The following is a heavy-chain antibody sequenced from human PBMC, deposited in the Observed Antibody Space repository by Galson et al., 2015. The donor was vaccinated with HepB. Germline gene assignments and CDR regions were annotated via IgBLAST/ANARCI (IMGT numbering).Heavy chain of an antibody. V-gene: IGHV1-69*13. J-gene: IGHJ3*02. CDR2: IIPNFGTA. Sequence: SVKVSCKASGGTFSSYAISWVRQAPGQGLEWMGGIIPNFGTANYAQKFQGRVTITADESTSTAYMELSSLRSEDTAVYYCARDPMPHIVVVTAAFDIWGQGTMVTVS. CDR1: GGTFSSYA. CDR3: ARDPMPHIVVVTAAFDI. D-gene: IGHD2-21*02.